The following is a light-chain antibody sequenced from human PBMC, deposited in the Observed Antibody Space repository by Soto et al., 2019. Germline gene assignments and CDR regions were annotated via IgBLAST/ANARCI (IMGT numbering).Light chain of an antibody. V-gene: IGLV2-14*01. J-gene: IGLJ1*01. CDR3: SSYTRTSTYV. CDR1: SSDVGAYNY. Sequence: QSALTQPASVSGSPGQSITISCTGTSSDVGAYNYVSWYQQHPGKVSKLMIYDVTNRPSGVSNRFSGSKSGNTASLTITGLQAEDEADYYCSSYTRTSTYVFGAGTKVTVL. CDR2: DVT.